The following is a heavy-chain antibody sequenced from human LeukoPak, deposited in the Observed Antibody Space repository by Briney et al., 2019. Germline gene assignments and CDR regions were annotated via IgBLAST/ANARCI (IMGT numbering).Heavy chain of an antibody. V-gene: IGHV3-64D*06. J-gene: IGHJ4*02. D-gene: IGHD1-1*01. CDR3: VKGRRKAVGNFC. CDR2: ISTTGGST. CDR1: GVTSSHDA. Sequence: GGSLRLSCSASGVTSSHDAMHWVRQSPGKGPEYVSAISTTGGSTYYADSVKGRFTISRDNSKNTLYLQMSSLTGHNTDFCSCVKGRRKAVGNFCWGQGTLVTVSS.